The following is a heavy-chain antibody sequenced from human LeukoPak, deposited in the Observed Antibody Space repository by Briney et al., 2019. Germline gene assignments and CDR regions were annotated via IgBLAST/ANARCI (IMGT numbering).Heavy chain of an antibody. Sequence: GASAKVSCKASGGTFSSYAISWVRQAPGQGLEWMGGIIPIFGTANYAQKFQGRVTITTDESTSTAYMELSSLRSEDTAVYYCARGRTSIAARRAGYYYYMDVWGKGTTVTVSS. J-gene: IGHJ6*03. CDR2: IIPIFGTA. CDR1: GGTFSSYA. V-gene: IGHV1-69*05. CDR3: ARGRTSIAARRAGYYYYMDV. D-gene: IGHD6-6*01.